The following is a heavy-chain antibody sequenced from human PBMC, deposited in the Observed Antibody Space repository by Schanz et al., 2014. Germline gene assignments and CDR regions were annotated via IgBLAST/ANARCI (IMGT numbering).Heavy chain of an antibody. V-gene: IGHV1-18*04. D-gene: IGHD5-12*01. CDR3: ARTGYDPSLTH. CDR1: GYKFITYG. J-gene: IGHJ4*02. Sequence: QVQLVQSGVEVKKPGASVKVSCKASGYKFITYGISWVRQAPGQGLEWMGWINSKDGQVNYAQKFQDRVTMTTDTSTSTAFLEVNSLRSEDTAVYYCARTGYDPSLTHWGQGTLVTVSS. CDR2: INSKDGQV.